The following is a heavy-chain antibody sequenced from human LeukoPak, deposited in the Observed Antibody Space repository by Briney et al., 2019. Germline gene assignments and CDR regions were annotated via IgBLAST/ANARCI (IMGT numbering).Heavy chain of an antibody. J-gene: IGHJ3*02. Sequence: GGSLRLSCTASGFTFGDYAMSWVRQAPGKGLEWVSVIYTGGNTHYADSVKGRFTISGDNSENTLSLQMNSLRAEDTAVYYCARGGWYYYGSGSPDAFDIWGQGTMVTVSS. CDR3: ARGGWYYYGSGSPDAFDI. CDR2: IYTGGNT. CDR1: GFTFGDYA. D-gene: IGHD3-10*01. V-gene: IGHV3-53*01.